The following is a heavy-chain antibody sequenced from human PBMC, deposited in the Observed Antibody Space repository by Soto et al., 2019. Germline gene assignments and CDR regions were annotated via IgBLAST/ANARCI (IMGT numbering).Heavy chain of an antibody. Sequence: GGSLRLSCAASGFTFSSYAMHWVRQAPGKGLEWVAVISYDGSNKYYADSVKGRFTISRDNSKNTLYLQMNSLRAEDTAVYYCARDGYCSGGSCPLNWFDPWGQGTLVTVSS. CDR1: GFTFSSYA. J-gene: IGHJ5*02. V-gene: IGHV3-30-3*01. CDR3: ARDGYCSGGSCPLNWFDP. D-gene: IGHD2-15*01. CDR2: ISYDGSNK.